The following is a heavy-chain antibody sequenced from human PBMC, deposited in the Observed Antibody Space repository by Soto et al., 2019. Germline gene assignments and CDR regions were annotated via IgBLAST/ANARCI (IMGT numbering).Heavy chain of an antibody. J-gene: IGHJ4*02. V-gene: IGHV1-18*01. CDR3: ARGLLGYCSSTSCYLIDGLDY. Sequence: GASVKVSCKASGYTFTSYGISWVRQAPGQGLEWMGWISAYNGNTNYAQKLQGRVTMTTDTSTSTAYMELRSLRSDDTAVYYCARGLLGYCSSTSCYLIDGLDYWGQGTLVTVSS. D-gene: IGHD2-2*01. CDR1: GYTFTSYG. CDR2: ISAYNGNT.